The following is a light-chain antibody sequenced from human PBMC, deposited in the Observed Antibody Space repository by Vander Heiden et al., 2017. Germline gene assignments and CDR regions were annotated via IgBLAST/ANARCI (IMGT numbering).Light chain of an antibody. CDR2: AAS. V-gene: IGKV1-39*01. CDR3: QQSYGSPRT. CDR1: QSIDTY. Sequence: DIQMTQSPSSLSVSVGDRVTITCRASQSIDTYVNWYEQKPGKAPKLLIYAASSLQSGVPSRFSGGGSGTDFTLTISSLQPDDFATYYCQQSYGSPRTFGQGTKLEI. J-gene: IGKJ2*01.